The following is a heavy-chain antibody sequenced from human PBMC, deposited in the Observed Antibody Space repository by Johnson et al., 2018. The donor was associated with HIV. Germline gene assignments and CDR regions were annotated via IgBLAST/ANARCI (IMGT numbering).Heavy chain of an antibody. V-gene: IGHV3-53*01. Sequence: VQLVESGGGLIQPGGSLRLSCAASGFTVSSNYMSWVRQAPWKGLEWVSIIYSDGSTYFADSVKGRFPISRDNSKNTLFLQMNSLRVEDTAVYYCARLKNGAFDIWGQGTMVTVSS. J-gene: IGHJ3*02. CDR2: IYSDGST. CDR1: GFTVSSNY. D-gene: IGHD2-8*01. CDR3: ARLKNGAFDI.